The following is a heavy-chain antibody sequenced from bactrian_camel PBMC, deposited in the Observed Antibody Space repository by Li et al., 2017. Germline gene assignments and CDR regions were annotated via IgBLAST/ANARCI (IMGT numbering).Heavy chain of an antibody. CDR2: ISADDTA. Sequence: HVQLVESGGGMAEAGGSLSLSCSVSGYRYTYCRLGWYRQVAGQEREKIAEISADDTALYSDSVKGQFTISRDNAKNTVYLQMNSLKPEDTAVYYCATVDGGSWYHFRPGHFGYWGQGTQVTVS. V-gene: IGHV3S53*01. J-gene: IGHJ6*01. CDR3: ATVDGGSWYHFRPGHFGY. D-gene: IGHD6*01. CDR1: GYRYTYCR.